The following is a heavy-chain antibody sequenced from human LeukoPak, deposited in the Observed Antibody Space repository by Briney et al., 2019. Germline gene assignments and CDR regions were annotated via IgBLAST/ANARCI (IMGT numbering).Heavy chain of an antibody. Sequence: GASVKVSCKASGYTFTDYGINWVRQAPGQGPEWMGWNSTLYGNKNFAQKFQGRVTMTSDTSTSTAYLELASLTSDDSAIYYCARARSRASTWYWDHWGQGTLVTVSS. CDR1: GYTFTDYG. D-gene: IGHD2-8*02. J-gene: IGHJ4*02. CDR2: NSTLYGNK. CDR3: ARARSRASTWYWDH. V-gene: IGHV1-18*01.